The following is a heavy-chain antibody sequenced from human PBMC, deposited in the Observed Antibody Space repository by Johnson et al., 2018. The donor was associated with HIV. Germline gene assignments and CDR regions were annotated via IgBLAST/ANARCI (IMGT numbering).Heavy chain of an antibody. D-gene: IGHD1-26*01. CDR3: ARESYLVYAFDI. CDR2: ISYDGSNK. CDR1: GFTFSSYA. Sequence: VQLLESGGGVVQPGRSLRLSCAASGFTFSSYAMHWVRQAPGKGLEWVAVISYDGSNKYYADSVKGRFTISRDNAKNSLYLQMNSLRAEDTAVYYCARESYLVYAFDIWGQGTMVTVSS. V-gene: IGHV3-30*04. J-gene: IGHJ3*02.